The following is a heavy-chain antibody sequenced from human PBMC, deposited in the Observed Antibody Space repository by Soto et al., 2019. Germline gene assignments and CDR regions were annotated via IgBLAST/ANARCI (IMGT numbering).Heavy chain of an antibody. Sequence: PSETLSLTCTVSGGSISSYYWSWIRQPPGKGLEWIGYIYYSGSTNYNPSLKSRVTISVDTSKNQFSLKLSSVTAADTAVYYCARSRIAVAGTWNYYYGMDVWGQGPTVTVSS. V-gene: IGHV4-59*01. J-gene: IGHJ6*02. CDR2: IYYSGST. CDR1: GGSISSYY. CDR3: ARSRIAVAGTWNYYYGMDV. D-gene: IGHD6-19*01.